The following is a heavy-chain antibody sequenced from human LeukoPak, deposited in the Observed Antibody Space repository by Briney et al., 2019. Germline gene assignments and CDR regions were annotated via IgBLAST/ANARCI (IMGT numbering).Heavy chain of an antibody. V-gene: IGHV4-39*07. Sequence: SETLSLTCTASGDSISSSNYYWGWNRQSPGKGLEWLGSIYYSGRTYYNPSLKSRVTISIDTSKSQFFLKLSSVTAADTAVYYCARASGYDLLTGLAWFDPWGQGTLVTVSS. D-gene: IGHD3-9*01. J-gene: IGHJ5*02. CDR2: IYYSGRT. CDR3: ARASGYDLLTGLAWFDP. CDR1: GDSISSSNYY.